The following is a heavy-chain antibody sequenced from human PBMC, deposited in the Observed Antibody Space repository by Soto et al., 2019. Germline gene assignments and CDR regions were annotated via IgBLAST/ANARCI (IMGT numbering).Heavy chain of an antibody. Sequence: QVQLQQWGAGLLKPSETLSLTCAVYGGSFSGYYWSLIRQPPGKGLEWIGEINHSGSTNYNPSLKSRVTTSVDTSNNQFPLKLSSVTAADTDGSCCARVGVTSIGGWGQGTLVTVSS. CDR3: ARVGVTSIGG. D-gene: IGHD3-10*01. CDR1: GGSFSGYY. CDR2: INHSGST. J-gene: IGHJ4*02. V-gene: IGHV4-34*01.